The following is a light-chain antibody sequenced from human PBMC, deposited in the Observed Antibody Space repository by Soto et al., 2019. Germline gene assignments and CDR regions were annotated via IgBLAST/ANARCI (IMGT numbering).Light chain of an antibody. CDR1: SSDVGGYNY. V-gene: IGLV2-11*01. Sequence: QSALTQPRSVSGSPGQSVTISCTGTSSDVGGYNYVSWYQQHPGKAPKLMIYDVSKRPSGVPDRFSGSKSGNTASLTISGLQAEDEADYYCCSYAGSYTFLSLFXTGTKVTVL. CDR3: CSYAGSYTFLSL. CDR2: DVS. J-gene: IGLJ1*01.